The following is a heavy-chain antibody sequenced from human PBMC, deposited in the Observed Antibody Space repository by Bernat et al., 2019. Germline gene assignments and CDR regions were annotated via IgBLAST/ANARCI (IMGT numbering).Heavy chain of an antibody. J-gene: IGHJ4*02. CDR2: ISSRSSYL. V-gene: IGHV3-21*01. Sequence: EVQLVESGGGLVKPGGSLRLSCAASGFTFSSYSMNWVRQAPGKVLEWDSSISSRSSYLYYADSVKGRFPISRDNAKNSLYLQMNSLSAEDTAEYYCARVIGYSYGYFDYWGQGTLVTVSS. D-gene: IGHD5-18*01. CDR1: GFTFSSYS. CDR3: ARVIGYSYGYFDY.